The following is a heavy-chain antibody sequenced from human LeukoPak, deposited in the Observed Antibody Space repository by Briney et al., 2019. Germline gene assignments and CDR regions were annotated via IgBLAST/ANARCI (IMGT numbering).Heavy chain of an antibody. Sequence: SETLSLTCTVSGGSLANYYWSWIRQPPGKGLEWIGYISYSGSTYYNPSLKSRVTISVDTSKNQFSLKLSSVTAADTAVYYCARHASLDLWGQGTLVTVSS. CDR3: ARHASLDL. V-gene: IGHV4-59*08. CDR2: ISYSGST. CDR1: GGSLANYY. J-gene: IGHJ5*02.